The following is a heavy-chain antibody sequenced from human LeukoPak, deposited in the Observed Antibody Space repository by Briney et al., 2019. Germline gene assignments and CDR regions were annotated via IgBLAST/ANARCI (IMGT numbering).Heavy chain of an antibody. D-gene: IGHD3-16*02. CDR3: ARVSVWGSYPQRGYYFDY. Sequence: ASVKVSCKASGYTFTCYYMHWVRQAPGQGPEWMGWINPNSGGINYAQKFQGRVTMTRYTSISTVYMELSRLRSDDTAVYYCARVSVWGSYPQRGYYFDYWGQGTLVTVSS. V-gene: IGHV1-2*02. CDR1: GYTFTCYY. J-gene: IGHJ4*02. CDR2: INPNSGGI.